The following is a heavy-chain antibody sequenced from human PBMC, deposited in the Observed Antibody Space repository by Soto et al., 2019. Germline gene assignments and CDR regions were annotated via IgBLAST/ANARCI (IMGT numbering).Heavy chain of an antibody. CDR1: GFAFSSYA. CDR2: ISGSGGSI. Sequence: EVQLLESGGGLVQPGGSLRLSCAASGFAFSSYAMSWVRQAPGKGLEWVSTISGSGGSIYYADSVKGRFTISRDNSKNTLYLQMNSLRAEDTAVYYCAKDPRRFYYGSGDGLYYFDCWGQGALVTVSS. D-gene: IGHD3-10*01. V-gene: IGHV3-23*01. CDR3: AKDPRRFYYGSGDGLYYFDC. J-gene: IGHJ4*02.